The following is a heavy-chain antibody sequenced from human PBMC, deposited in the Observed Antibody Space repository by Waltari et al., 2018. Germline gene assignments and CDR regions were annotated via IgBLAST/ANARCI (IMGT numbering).Heavy chain of an antibody. J-gene: IGHJ1*01. D-gene: IGHD3-22*01. CDR2: ISSSGSTI. V-gene: IGHV3-11*01. CDR1: GGSISSSSYY. CDR3: ARGVEYYYDSSGYPEYFQH. Sequence: QLQLQESGPGLVKPSETLSLTCTVSGGSISSSSYYWGWIRQPPGKGLEWVSYISSSGSTIYYADSVKGRFTISRDNAKNSLYLQMNSLRAEDTAVYYCARGVEYYYDSSGYPEYFQHWGQGTLVTVSS.